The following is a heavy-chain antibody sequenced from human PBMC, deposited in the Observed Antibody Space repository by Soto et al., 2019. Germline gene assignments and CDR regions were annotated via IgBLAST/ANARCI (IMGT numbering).Heavy chain of an antibody. Sequence: QVQLQESGPGLVKPSETLSLTCSVSGGSITSHYCSWFRQPPGKGLEWIGYIHHSGSTSYNPSLNSRVTRSVDTSKSQFSLKVSSVTAADTALYYCARQGFGQLHGLVDVWGPGTTVTVS. J-gene: IGHJ6*02. CDR2: IHHSGST. CDR3: ARQGFGQLHGLVDV. V-gene: IGHV4-59*08. D-gene: IGHD3-10*01. CDR1: GGSITSHY.